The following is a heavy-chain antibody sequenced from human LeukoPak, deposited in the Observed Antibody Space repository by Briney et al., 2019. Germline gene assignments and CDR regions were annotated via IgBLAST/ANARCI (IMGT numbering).Heavy chain of an antibody. D-gene: IGHD3-10*01. CDR2: INPNSGGT. CDR3: ARDGSGTMGDWFDP. V-gene: IGHV1-2*02. J-gene: IGHJ5*02. CDR1: GYTFTGYY. Sequence: ASVKVSCKASGYTFTGYYMHWARQAPGQGLEWMGWINPNSGGTNYAQKFQGRVTMTRDTSISTTYMELSRLRSDDTAVYYCARDGSGTMGDWFDPWGQGTLVTVSS.